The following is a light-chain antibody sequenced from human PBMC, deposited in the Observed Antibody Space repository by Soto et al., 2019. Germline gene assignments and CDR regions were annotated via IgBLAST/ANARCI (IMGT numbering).Light chain of an antibody. CDR1: QSVTSSY. CDR2: GAS. V-gene: IGKV3D-20*02. Sequence: VVLSQSRGAVSLYTGERATLYCSASQSVTSSYLAWYQQKPGQAPRLLIYGASNRATGIPARFSGSGSGTDFTLTIDSLEPEDFAVYYCQQRTNWLWTFGPGTKV. CDR3: QQRTNWLWT. J-gene: IGKJ1*01.